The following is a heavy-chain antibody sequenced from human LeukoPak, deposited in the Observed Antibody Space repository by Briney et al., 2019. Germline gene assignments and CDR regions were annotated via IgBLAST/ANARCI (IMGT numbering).Heavy chain of an antibody. J-gene: IGHJ5*02. V-gene: IGHV3-74*01. Sequence: PGGSLRLSCAASGFTSSSYWMHWVRQVPGKGLVWVSRISGDGTARNYAASVKGRFTISRDDAKNTVDLQMNSLRGEDTAVYYCVRGRGSYGWFDPWGQGTLVTVSS. CDR2: ISGDGTAR. CDR3: VRGRGSYGWFDP. D-gene: IGHD3-10*01. CDR1: GFTSSSYW.